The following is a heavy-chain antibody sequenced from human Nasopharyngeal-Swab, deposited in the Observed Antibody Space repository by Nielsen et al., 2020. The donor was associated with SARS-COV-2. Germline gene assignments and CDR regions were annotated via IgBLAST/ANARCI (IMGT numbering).Heavy chain of an antibody. CDR1: GGSISSSSYY. J-gene: IGHJ5*02. D-gene: IGHD3-9*01. Sequence: SETLSLTCTVSGGSISSSSYYWGWIRQPPGKGLEWIGYIYYSGSTNYNPSLKSRVTISVDTSKNQFSLKLSSVTAADTAVYYCARDQHSYDILTGSNWFDPWGQGTLVTVSS. V-gene: IGHV4-61*01. CDR3: ARDQHSYDILTGSNWFDP. CDR2: IYYSGST.